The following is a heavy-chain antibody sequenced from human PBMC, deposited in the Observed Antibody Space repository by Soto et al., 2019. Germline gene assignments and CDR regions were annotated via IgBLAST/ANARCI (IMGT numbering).Heavy chain of an antibody. V-gene: IGHV1-2*02. J-gene: IGHJ4*02. D-gene: IGHD3-10*01. Sequence: ASVKVSCKASGYTFTGYYMHWVRQAPGQGLEWMGWINPNSGGTNYAQKFQGRVTMTRDTSISTAYMELSRLRSDDTAVYYCARALSRRGHYYGSGSYYTGWGQGTLVTVSS. CDR1: GYTFTGYY. CDR3: ARALSRRGHYYGSGSYYTG. CDR2: INPNSGGT.